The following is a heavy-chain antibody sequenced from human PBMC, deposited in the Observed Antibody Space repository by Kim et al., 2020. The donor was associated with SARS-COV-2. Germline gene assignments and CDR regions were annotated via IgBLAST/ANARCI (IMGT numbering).Heavy chain of an antibody. Sequence: SVKVSCKASGGTFINYVITWVRHVPGQGLEWLGGIIPLFGTTYSAQKFRSRLTITADDSTRTVYMELSSLRSEDTAIYYCSSDTGGRPNDYNWLDPWGQ. J-gene: IGHJ5*02. CDR1: GGTFINYV. D-gene: IGHD2-8*01. CDR2: IIPLFGTT. V-gene: IGHV1-69*13. CDR3: SSDTGGRPNDYNWLDP.